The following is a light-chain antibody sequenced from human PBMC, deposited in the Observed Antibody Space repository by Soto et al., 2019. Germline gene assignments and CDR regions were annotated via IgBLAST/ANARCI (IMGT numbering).Light chain of an antibody. CDR1: QSVSKC. J-gene: IGKJ1*01. Sequence: DIQLTQSPSTLSGSVGDRVTITCRASQSVSKCLAWYQQKPGKAPKLLIYGASSLERGVPPRFSGSGSGTEFTLTISSLQPDDFATYYCQQYNSYDMWTFGQGTKVDFK. V-gene: IGKV1-5*01. CDR3: QQYNSYDMWT. CDR2: GAS.